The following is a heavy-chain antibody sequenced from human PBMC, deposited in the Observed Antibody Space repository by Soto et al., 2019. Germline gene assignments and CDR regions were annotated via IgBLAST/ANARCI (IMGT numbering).Heavy chain of an antibody. CDR2: ISGSGGST. D-gene: IGHD3-3*01. CDR3: AKGRGSLRFLGGYMDV. CDR1: GFTFSSYA. V-gene: IGHV3-23*01. Sequence: EVQLLESGGGLVQPGGSLRLSCAASGFTFSSYAMSWVRQAPGKGLEWVSAISGSGGSTYYADSVKGRFTISKDNSINTLYLQMNSLRAEDTAVYYCAKGRGSLRFLGGYMDVWGKGTTVTVCS. J-gene: IGHJ6*03.